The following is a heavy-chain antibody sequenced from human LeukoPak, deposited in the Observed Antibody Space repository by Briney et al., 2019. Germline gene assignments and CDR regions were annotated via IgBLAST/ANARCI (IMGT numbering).Heavy chain of an antibody. CDR2: ISADGGST. J-gene: IGHJ4*02. Sequence: GGSLRLSCVASGLTFHEYAMHCVGQAPGKSLEWVSLISADGGSTFYADSVRGRFSISRDNSKNSLYLQMNSLRTEDTAMYYCAKESGKFDYWGQGTLVAVSS. CDR1: GLTFHEYA. CDR3: AKESGKFDY. V-gene: IGHV3-43*02.